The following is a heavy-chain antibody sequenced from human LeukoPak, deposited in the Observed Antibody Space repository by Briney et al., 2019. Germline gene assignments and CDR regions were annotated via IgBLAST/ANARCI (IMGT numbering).Heavy chain of an antibody. J-gene: IGHJ4*02. CDR2: INHSGST. D-gene: IGHD3-22*01. V-gene: IGHV4-34*01. Sequence: SETLSLTCAVYGGSFSGYYWSWIRQPPGKGLEWIGEINHSGSTNYNPSLKSRVTISVDNSRNEFSLSLSSVSAADTAVYYCARGIPGYFGTSGYYYEYWGQGTLVTVSS. CDR1: GGSFSGYY. CDR3: ARGIPGYFGTSGYYYEY.